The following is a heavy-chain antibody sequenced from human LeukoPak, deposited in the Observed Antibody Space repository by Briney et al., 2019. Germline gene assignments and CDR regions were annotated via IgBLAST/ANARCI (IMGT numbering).Heavy chain of an antibody. J-gene: IGHJ5*02. CDR2: IYYSGST. D-gene: IGHD3-22*01. CDR1: RGSISSGDYY. Sequence: SETLSLTCTVSRGSISSGDYYWSWIRQPPGKGLEWIGYIYYSGSTYYNPSLKSRVTISVDTSKNQFSLKLSSVTAADTAVYYCARGSSDHYYDSSGYYHHWGQGTLVTVSS. CDR3: ARGSSDHYYDSSGYYHH. V-gene: IGHV4-30-4*01.